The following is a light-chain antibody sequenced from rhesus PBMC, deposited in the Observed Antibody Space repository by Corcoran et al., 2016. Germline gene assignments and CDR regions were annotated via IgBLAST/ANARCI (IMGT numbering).Light chain of an antibody. CDR2: YAS. CDR1: QGISSY. CDR3: QQYNSAPPT. Sequence: DIQMTQSPSSLSASVGDRVTITCRASQGISSYLAWYQQKPGKAPKPLIYYASNLESGVPSRFSGSGSATEFTLTISSLQPEEFATYYCQQYNSAPPTFGQGTKVEIK. V-gene: IGKV1-37*01. J-gene: IGKJ1*01.